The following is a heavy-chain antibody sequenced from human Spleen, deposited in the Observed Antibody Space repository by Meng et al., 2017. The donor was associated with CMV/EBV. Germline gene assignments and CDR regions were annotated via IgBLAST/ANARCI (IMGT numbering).Heavy chain of an antibody. CDR2: ISSSGYSI. J-gene: IGHJ4*02. D-gene: IGHD3-10*01. Sequence: GGSLRLSCAASGFTFSTYGMSWVRQAPGKGLEWVSYISSSGYSIFYAESVKGRFTISRDNAKNSLYLQMNSLRAEDTAVYYCARNYPYYEYWGQGTLVTVSS. CDR1: GFTFSTYG. V-gene: IGHV3-48*04. CDR3: ARNYPYYEY.